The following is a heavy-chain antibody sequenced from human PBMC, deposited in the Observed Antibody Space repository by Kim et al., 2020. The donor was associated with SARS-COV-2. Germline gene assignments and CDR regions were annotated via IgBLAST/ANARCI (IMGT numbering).Heavy chain of an antibody. CDR3: ARVGYDYVWGSYRDYYYYYGMDV. V-gene: IGHV3-11*05. Sequence: GGSLRLSCAASGFTFSDYYMSWIRQAPGKGLEWVSYISSSSSYTNYADSAKGRFTISRDNAKNSLYLQMNSLRAEDTAVYYCARVGYDYVWGSYRDYYYYYGMDVWGQGTTVTVPS. CDR2: ISSSSSYT. D-gene: IGHD3-16*02. J-gene: IGHJ6*02. CDR1: GFTFSDYY.